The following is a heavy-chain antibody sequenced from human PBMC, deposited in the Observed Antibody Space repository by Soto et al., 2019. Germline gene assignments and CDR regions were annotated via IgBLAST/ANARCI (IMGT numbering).Heavy chain of an antibody. CDR1: GGSISSGGFS. CDR2: IYHSGST. J-gene: IGHJ5*02. D-gene: IGHD6-6*01. V-gene: IGHV4-30-2*01. CDR3: AKGGRARHYSSFNWFDP. Sequence: LQLQESGSGLVKASQTLSLTCAVSGGSISSGGFSWNWIRQPPGKGLEWIGYIYHSGSTYYNPSLKGRVTISVDRSKNRFSLELTSVTAADTAIYYCAKGGRARHYSSFNWFDPWGQGTPVIVSS.